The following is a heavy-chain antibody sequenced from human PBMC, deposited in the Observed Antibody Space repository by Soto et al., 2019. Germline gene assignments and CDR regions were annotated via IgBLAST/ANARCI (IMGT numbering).Heavy chain of an antibody. V-gene: IGHV3-23*01. CDR2: IGGSAGKT. CDR1: GFSTYG. CDR3: AKSWLGFYDSSGYYYFDS. J-gene: IGHJ4*02. Sequence: EVQLLESGGGLVQPGGPLRPSFTAPGFSTYGMSWVRKAPGKGLDWVSSIGGSAGKTFYEDSVKGRFTISRDKSKNTVYLQMNSLTAEDTAVYYCAKSWLGFYDSSGYYYFDSWGRGTLVTVSS. D-gene: IGHD3-22*01.